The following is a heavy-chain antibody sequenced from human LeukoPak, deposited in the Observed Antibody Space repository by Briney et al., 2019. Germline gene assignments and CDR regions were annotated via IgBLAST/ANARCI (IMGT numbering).Heavy chain of an antibody. CDR3: ARDGNTYYDFWSGYYRGLSYYYYMDV. CDR1: GFTFDDYT. D-gene: IGHD3-3*01. Sequence: PGGSLRLSCAASGFTFDDYTMHWVRQAPGKGLEWVSLISWDGGSTYYADSVKGRFTISRDNAKNTLYLQMNSLRAEDTAVYYCARDGNTYYDFWSGYYRGLSYYYYMDVWGKGTTVTVSS. CDR2: ISWDGGST. V-gene: IGHV3-43*01. J-gene: IGHJ6*03.